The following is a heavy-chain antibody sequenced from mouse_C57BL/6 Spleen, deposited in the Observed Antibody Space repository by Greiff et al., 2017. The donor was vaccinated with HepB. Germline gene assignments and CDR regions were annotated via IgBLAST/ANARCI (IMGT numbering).Heavy chain of an antibody. J-gene: IGHJ4*01. D-gene: IGHD2-5*01. CDR3: ARWSNLYYYAMDY. Sequence: QVQLQQSGAELVKPGASVKLSCKASGYTFTSYWMQWVKQRPGQGLEWIGEIDPSDSYTNYNQKFKGKATLTVDTSSSTAYMQLSSLTSEDSAVYYCARWSNLYYYAMDYWGQGTSVTVSS. CDR1: GYTFTSYW. CDR2: IDPSDSYT. V-gene: IGHV1-50*01.